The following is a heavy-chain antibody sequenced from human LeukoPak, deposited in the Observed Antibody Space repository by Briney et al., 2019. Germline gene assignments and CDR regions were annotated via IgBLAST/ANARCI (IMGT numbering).Heavy chain of an antibody. V-gene: IGHV4-38-2*02. CDR2: MYHSGST. Sequence: SETLSLTCTVSGGSISSAYYWGWIRQPPGKGLEWIGTMYHSGSTNYNPSLKSRVTISVDTSKNQFSLKLSSVTAADTAVYYCARGYCSSTSCYGSGSYSYWGQGTLVTVSS. CDR1: GGSISSAYY. D-gene: IGHD2-2*01. CDR3: ARGYCSSTSCYGSGSYSY. J-gene: IGHJ4*02.